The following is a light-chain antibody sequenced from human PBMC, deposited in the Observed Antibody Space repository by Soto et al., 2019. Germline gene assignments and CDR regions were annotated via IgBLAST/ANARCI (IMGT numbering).Light chain of an antibody. CDR1: QSVSSSY. Sequence: IVLTQSPGTLSLSPGERATLSCRASQSVSSSYLAWYQQKPGQAPRLLIYGASSRATGIPDRFSGSGSGTDFPLTISRLEPEGFAVYYCHQYGSSPPITFGQGTRLEIK. J-gene: IGKJ5*01. V-gene: IGKV3-20*01. CDR3: HQYGSSPPIT. CDR2: GAS.